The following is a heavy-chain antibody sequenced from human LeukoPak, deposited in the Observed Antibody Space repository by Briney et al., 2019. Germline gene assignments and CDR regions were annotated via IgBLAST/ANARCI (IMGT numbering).Heavy chain of an antibody. J-gene: IGHJ6*02. Sequence: GGSLKISCKGSGYSFTSYWIGWVRQMPGKGLEWMGIIYPGDSDTRYSPSFQGQVTISADKSISTAYLQWSSLKASDTAMYYCARLDGIAAAGTGYYYYYGMDVWGQGTTVTVSS. V-gene: IGHV5-51*01. CDR2: IYPGDSDT. D-gene: IGHD6-13*01. CDR3: ARLDGIAAAGTGYYYYYGMDV. CDR1: GYSFTSYW.